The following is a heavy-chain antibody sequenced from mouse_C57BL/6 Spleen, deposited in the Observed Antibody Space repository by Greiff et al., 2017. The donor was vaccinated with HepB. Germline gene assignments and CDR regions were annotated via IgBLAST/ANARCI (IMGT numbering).Heavy chain of an antibody. D-gene: IGHD2-5*01. CDR3: ARYTPLYSTLSMDY. V-gene: IGHV7-3*01. CDR2: IRNKANGYTT. Sequence: EVKLMESGGGLVQPGGSLSLSCAASGFTFTDYYMSWVRQPPGKALEWLGFIRNKANGYTTEYSASVQGRFTISRDNSQSILYLQMNALRAEDSATYYCARYTPLYSTLSMDYWGQGTSVTVSS. CDR1: GFTFTDYY. J-gene: IGHJ4*01.